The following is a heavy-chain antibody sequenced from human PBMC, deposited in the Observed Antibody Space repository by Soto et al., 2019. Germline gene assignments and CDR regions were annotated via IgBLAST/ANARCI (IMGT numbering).Heavy chain of an antibody. CDR1: GFTFSSYA. D-gene: IGHD3-3*01. CDR2: ISGSGGST. V-gene: IGHV3-23*01. J-gene: IGHJ4*02. CDR3: AKGNNLEWFLSPIAY. Sequence: PGGSLRLSCAASGFTFSSYAMSWVRQAPGKGLEWVSAISGSGGSTYSADSVKGRFTISRDNSKNTLYLQMDILRAEDTAVYYCAKGNNLEWFLSPIAYWGQGTLVTVSS.